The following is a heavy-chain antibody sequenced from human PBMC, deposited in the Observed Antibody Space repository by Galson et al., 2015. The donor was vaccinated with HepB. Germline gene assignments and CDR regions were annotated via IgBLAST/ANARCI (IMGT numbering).Heavy chain of an antibody. J-gene: IGHJ6*03. D-gene: IGHD3-10*01. Sequence: SLRLSCAASGFTFSNYWMHWVRQAPGKGLVWVSRINSDGSGTSYADSVKGRFTISKDNAKNTLYLQMNSLRAEDTAVYFCARDLRGPHYCMDVWGEGTTVSVSS. V-gene: IGHV3-74*01. CDR3: ARDLRGPHYCMDV. CDR1: GFTFSNYW. CDR2: INSDGSGT.